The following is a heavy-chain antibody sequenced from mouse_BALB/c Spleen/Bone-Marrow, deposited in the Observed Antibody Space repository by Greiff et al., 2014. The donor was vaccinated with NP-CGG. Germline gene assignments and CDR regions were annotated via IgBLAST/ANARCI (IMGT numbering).Heavy chain of an antibody. CDR1: GFTFLAYS. CDR3: ARDLITTATSFAY. J-gene: IGHJ3*01. V-gene: IGHV5-4*02. Sequence: EVQLVESGGGLVKPGGSLKPSCAASGFTFLAYSLSFALPTPAPRLALFATLSDGGSYTYYPDSVKGRFTISRDNAKNNLYLQMSSLKSEDTAMYYCARDLITTATSFAYWGQGTLVTVSA. D-gene: IGHD1-2*01. CDR2: LSDGGSYT.